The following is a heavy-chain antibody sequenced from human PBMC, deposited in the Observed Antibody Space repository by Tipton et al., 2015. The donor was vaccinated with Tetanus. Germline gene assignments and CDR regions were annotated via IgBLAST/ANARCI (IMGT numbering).Heavy chain of an antibody. Sequence: QSGPEVKEPGASVKISCRASGYTFTDYYILWVRRAPGQGLEWMGIIHPGGGRTTYAQGFQGRVILTREKSTSTVYLHLNSLRSDDTAVYYCARANNEFPKKGPFDSWGQGRLVIVSS. CDR1: GYTFTDYY. CDR3: ARANNEFPKKGPFDS. V-gene: IGHV1-46*01. CDR2: IHPGGGRT. J-gene: IGHJ4*02. D-gene: IGHD1-1*01.